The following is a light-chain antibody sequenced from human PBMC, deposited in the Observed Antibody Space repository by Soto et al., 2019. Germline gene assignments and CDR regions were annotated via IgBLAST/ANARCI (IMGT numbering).Light chain of an antibody. Sequence: QAVRTQPASVSGSPGQAITISCTGTSSDVGGYNYVSWYQQHPGKAPKLMIYDVSNRPSGVSNRFSGSKSGNTASLTISGLQAEDEADYYCSSYTSSSTLYVFGTWTKVT. J-gene: IGLJ1*01. CDR1: SSDVGGYNY. V-gene: IGLV2-14*01. CDR2: DVS. CDR3: SSYTSSSTLYV.